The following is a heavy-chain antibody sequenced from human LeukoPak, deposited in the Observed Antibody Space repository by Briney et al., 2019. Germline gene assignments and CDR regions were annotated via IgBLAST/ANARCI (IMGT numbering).Heavy chain of an antibody. V-gene: IGHV3-15*01. Sequence: GGSLRLSCAASGFTFSNVWMSWVRQVPGKGLEWVGRIRRKTDGEATDHAAPVKGRFTISRDDSKNTLYLQMNSLKTEDTAVYYCVTDLVIKGYFDYWGQGALVTVSS. CDR3: VTDLVIKGYFDY. D-gene: IGHD2-21*01. CDR1: GFTFSNVW. CDR2: IRRKTDGEAT. J-gene: IGHJ4*02.